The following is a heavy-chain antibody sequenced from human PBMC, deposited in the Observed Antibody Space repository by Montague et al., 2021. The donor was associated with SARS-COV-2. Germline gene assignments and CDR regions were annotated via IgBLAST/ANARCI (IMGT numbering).Heavy chain of an antibody. CDR2: TYSRSKWYN. D-gene: IGHD3-22*01. CDR1: GDSVSNHSAA. Sequence: CAISGDSVSNHSAAWNWIRQSPSRGLELLGRTYSRSKWYNDYAVSLKRRITINPDTSKNQFSLQLNSVTAEDTAVYYCARELRRIIMIVDIRGFDYWGQGTLVTAAS. J-gene: IGHJ4*02. CDR3: ARELRRIIMIVDIRGFDY. V-gene: IGHV6-1*01.